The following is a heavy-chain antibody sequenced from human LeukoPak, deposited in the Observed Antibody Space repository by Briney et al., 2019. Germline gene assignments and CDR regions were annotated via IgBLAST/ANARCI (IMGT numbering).Heavy chain of an antibody. CDR2: ISYDGSNK. CDR1: GFTFSSYA. D-gene: IGHD6-13*01. J-gene: IGHJ6*03. CDR3: ARDRGWSRYSSSWYVGYYYMGV. Sequence: GGSLRLSCAASGFTFSSYAMHWVRQAPGKGLEWVAVISYDGSNKYYADSVKGRFTISRDNSKNTLYLQMNSLRAEDTAVYYCARDRGWSRYSSSWYVGYYYMGVWGKGTTVTVSS. V-gene: IGHV3-30-3*01.